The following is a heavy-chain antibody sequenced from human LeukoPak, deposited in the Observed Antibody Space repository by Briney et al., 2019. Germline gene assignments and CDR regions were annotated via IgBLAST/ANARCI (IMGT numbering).Heavy chain of an antibody. CDR3: VGYGDLYYFDY. V-gene: IGHV3-23*01. CDR2: ISGSGGST. J-gene: IGHJ4*02. CDR1: GFTFSSYA. Sequence: PGGSLRLSCAASGFTFSSYAMSWVRQAPGKGLEWVSAISGSGGSTYYAGSVKGRFTISRDNSKNTLYLQMNSLRAEDTAVYYCVGYGDLYYFDYWGQGTLVTVSS. D-gene: IGHD4-17*01.